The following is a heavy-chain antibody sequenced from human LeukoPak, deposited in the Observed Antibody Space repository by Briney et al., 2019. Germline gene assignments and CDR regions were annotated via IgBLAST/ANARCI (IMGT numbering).Heavy chain of an antibody. J-gene: IGHJ4*02. CDR2: ITSGFTP. CDR3: AKDYSESRVADVFFEY. Sequence: PGGSLRLSCEASGFTFSGNWMSWVRQAPGKGLEWVSGITSGFTPHYADSVKGRFTISRDNSKNTFHLQLNSLRAEDTAVYYCAKDYSESRVADVFFEYWGQGTLVTVSS. D-gene: IGHD2-15*01. V-gene: IGHV3-23*01. CDR1: GFTFSGNW.